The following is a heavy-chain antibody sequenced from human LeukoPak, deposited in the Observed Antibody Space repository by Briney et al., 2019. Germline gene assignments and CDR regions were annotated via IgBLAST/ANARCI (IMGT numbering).Heavy chain of an antibody. CDR3: ARDPRGSYAFDY. J-gene: IGHJ4*02. CDR2: INPNSGGT. Sequence: ASVKVSCKASGYTFTGYYMHWVRQAPGQRLEWMGWINPNSGGTNYAQKFQGRVTMTRDTSISTAYMELSRLRSDDTAVYYCARDPRGSYAFDYWGQGTLVTVSS. CDR1: GYTFTGYY. D-gene: IGHD1-26*01. V-gene: IGHV1-2*02.